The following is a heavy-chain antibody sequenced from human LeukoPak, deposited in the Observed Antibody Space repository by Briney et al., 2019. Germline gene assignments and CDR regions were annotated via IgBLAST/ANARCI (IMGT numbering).Heavy chain of an antibody. CDR3: ARGVGYTGLLYYYYYGMDV. CDR2: ISYDGSNK. J-gene: IGHJ6*02. D-gene: IGHD5-24*01. V-gene: IGHV3-30*09. Sequence: PGGSLRLSCAASGFTFSNAWMNWVRQAPGKGLEWVAVISYDGSNKYYADSVKGRFAISRDNSKNTLYLQMNSLRAEDTAVYYCARGVGYTGLLYYYYYGMDVWGQGTTVTVSS. CDR1: GFTFSNAW.